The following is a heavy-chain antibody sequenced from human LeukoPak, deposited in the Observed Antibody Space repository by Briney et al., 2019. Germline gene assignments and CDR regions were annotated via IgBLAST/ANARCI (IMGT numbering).Heavy chain of an antibody. CDR2: IRYDGSNK. CDR1: GFTFSSYG. Sequence: GGSLRLSCAASGFTFSSYGMHWVRQAPGKGLEWVAFIRYDGSNKYYADSVKGRFTISRDNSKNTLYLQMNSLRAEDTAVYYCARRVTRAGLVDYWGQGTLVTVSS. V-gene: IGHV3-30*02. J-gene: IGHJ4*02. D-gene: IGHD4-17*01. CDR3: ARRVTRAGLVDY.